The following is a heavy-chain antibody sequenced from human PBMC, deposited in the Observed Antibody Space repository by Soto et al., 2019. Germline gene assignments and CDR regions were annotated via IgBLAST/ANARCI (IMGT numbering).Heavy chain of an antibody. CDR2: INAGNGNT. CDR1: GYTFTSYA. D-gene: IGHD2-21*02. CDR3: ARSVVVVTAAEY. Sequence: QVQLVQSGAEVKKPGASVKVSCKASGYTFTSYAMHWVRQAPGQRLEWMGWINAGNGNTKYSQKFQGRVTITRDTCASTAYMELSSLRSEDTAVYYCARSVVVVTAAEYWGQGTLVSVSS. J-gene: IGHJ4*02. V-gene: IGHV1-3*01.